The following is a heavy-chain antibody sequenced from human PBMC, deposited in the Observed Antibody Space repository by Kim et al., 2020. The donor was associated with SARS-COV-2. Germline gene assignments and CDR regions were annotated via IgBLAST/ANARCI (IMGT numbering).Heavy chain of an antibody. V-gene: IGHV4-31*03. D-gene: IGHD3-10*01. CDR3: ARDRHYYGSGQI. CDR1: GGSISSGGYY. CDR2: IYYSGST. Sequence: SETLSLTCTVSGGSISSGGYYWSWIRQHPGKGLEWIGYIYYSGSTYYNPSLKSRVTISVDTSKNQFSLKLSSVTAADTAVYYCARDRHYYGSGQIWGQGTLVTVSS. J-gene: IGHJ4*02.